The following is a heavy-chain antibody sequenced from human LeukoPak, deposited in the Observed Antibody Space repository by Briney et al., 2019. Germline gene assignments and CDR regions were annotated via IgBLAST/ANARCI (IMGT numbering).Heavy chain of an antibody. Sequence: GGSLRLSCAASGFTFSSYSMNWVRQAPGKGLEWVSSISSSSSYIYYADSVKGRFTISRDNAENSLYLQMNSLRAEDTAVYYCARDSAIIVVVPAASRGFDPWGQGTLVTVSS. V-gene: IGHV3-21*01. J-gene: IGHJ5*02. D-gene: IGHD2-2*01. CDR1: GFTFSSYS. CDR2: ISSSSSYI. CDR3: ARDSAIIVVVPAASRGFDP.